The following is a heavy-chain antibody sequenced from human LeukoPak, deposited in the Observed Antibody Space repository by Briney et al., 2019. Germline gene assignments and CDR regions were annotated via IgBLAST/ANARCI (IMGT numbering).Heavy chain of an antibody. Sequence: SETLSLTCTVSGGSISSGSYYWSWIRQPAGQGLEWIGRIYTSTSTNYNPSLKSRVTVSVDTSKNQFSLKLSSVTAADTAVYYCASTPITIFGVVIIKSRHFDYWGQGTLVTVSS. D-gene: IGHD3-3*01. CDR3: ASTPITIFGVVIIKSRHFDY. V-gene: IGHV4-61*02. J-gene: IGHJ4*02. CDR1: GGSISSGSYY. CDR2: IYTSTST.